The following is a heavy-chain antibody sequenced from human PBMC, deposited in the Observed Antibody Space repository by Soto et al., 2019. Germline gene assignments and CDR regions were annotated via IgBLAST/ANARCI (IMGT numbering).Heavy chain of an antibody. D-gene: IGHD1-1*01. CDR3: SRGWDERFSRQPPNDY. CDR1: GFTFSTYW. J-gene: IGHJ4*02. Sequence: PGGSLRLSCAASGFTFSTYWMHWVRQAPGQGLVCVARINSDGSGTSYADSVKGRFTISRDNAKNTLYLQMNSLRAEDTAVYYCSRGWDERFSRQPPNDYWGQGTLVTVSS. V-gene: IGHV3-74*01. CDR2: INSDGSGT.